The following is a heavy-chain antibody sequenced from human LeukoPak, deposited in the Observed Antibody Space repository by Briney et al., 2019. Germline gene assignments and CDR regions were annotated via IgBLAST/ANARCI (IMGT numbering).Heavy chain of an antibody. D-gene: IGHD2-2*01. CDR2: ISGSGGST. CDR3: AKDPFIVVVPAAPWDDAFDI. V-gene: IGHV3-23*01. CDR1: GFTFSSYA. Sequence: GGSLRLSCAASGFTFSSYAMSWVRQAPGKGLEWVSAISGSGGSTYYADSVKGRFTISRDNSNNTLYLQMNSLRAEDTAVYYCAKDPFIVVVPAAPWDDAFDIWGQGTMVTVSS. J-gene: IGHJ3*02.